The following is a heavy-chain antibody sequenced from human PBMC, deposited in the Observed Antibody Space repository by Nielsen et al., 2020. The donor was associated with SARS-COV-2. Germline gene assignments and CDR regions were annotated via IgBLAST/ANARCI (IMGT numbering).Heavy chain of an antibody. D-gene: IGHD6-19*01. CDR2: ISSSSSYI. J-gene: IGHJ4*02. CDR3: ARDFIAVRD. Sequence: WIRQPPGKGLEWVSSISSSSSYIYYADSVKGRFTISRDNAKNSLYLQMNSLRAEDTAVYYCARDFIAVRDWGQGTLVTVSS. V-gene: IGHV3-21*01.